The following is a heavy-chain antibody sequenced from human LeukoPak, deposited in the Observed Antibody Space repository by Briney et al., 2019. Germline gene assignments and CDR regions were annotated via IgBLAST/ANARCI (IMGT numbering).Heavy chain of an antibody. CDR3: ARVRRSTAMVIPDGAFDI. CDR2: ISYDGSNK. CDR1: GFTFSSYA. D-gene: IGHD5-18*01. V-gene: IGHV3-30-3*01. J-gene: IGHJ3*02. Sequence: PGRSLRLSCAASGFTFSSYAMHWVRQAPGKGLEWVAVISYDGSNKYYADSMKGRFTISRDNSKNTLYLQMNSLRAEDTAVYYCARVRRSTAMVIPDGAFDIWGQGTMVTVSS.